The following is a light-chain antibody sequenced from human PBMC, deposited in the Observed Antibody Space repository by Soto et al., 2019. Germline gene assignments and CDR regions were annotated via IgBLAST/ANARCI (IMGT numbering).Light chain of an antibody. CDR3: QQSYGTPYT. V-gene: IGKV1-39*01. CDR2: AAS. CDR1: QSISGY. J-gene: IGKJ2*01. Sequence: DIQMTQSPSSLSASVGDRVTITCRPSQSISGYLNWYQQKPGKAPKLLIYAASSLQSGVPSRFSGSGSGTDFTLTINSLQTEDFATYYCQQSYGTPYTFGQGTKVDIK.